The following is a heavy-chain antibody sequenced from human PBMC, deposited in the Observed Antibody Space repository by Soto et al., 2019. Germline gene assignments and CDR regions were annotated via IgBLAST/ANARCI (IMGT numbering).Heavy chain of an antibody. Sequence: QVQLVQSGAEVKKPGSSVKVSCKASGGTFRTSALSWVRQSPGQGLEWVGGIMPVFRRPKYAQNFQGRVTITADESTSTAYMELSRLRSDDTAVYYCARDKDRPQLGGNYYYILDVWGQGTAVTVSS. CDR2: IMPVFRRP. D-gene: IGHD3-3*02. CDR1: GGTFRTSA. J-gene: IGHJ6*02. V-gene: IGHV1-69*12. CDR3: ARDKDRPQLGGNYYYILDV.